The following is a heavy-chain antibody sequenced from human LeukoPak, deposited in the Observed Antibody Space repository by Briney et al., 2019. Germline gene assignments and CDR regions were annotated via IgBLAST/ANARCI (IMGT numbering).Heavy chain of an antibody. V-gene: IGHV3-11*01. CDR1: GFTFSDYY. CDR3: AKRPNYYDSSGSGYYFDY. J-gene: IGHJ4*02. Sequence: AGGSLRLSCAASGFTFSDYYMSWIRQAPGKGLEWVSYISSSGSTIYYADSVKGRFTISRDNSKNTLYLQMNSLRAEDTAVYYCAKRPNYYDSSGSGYYFDYWGQGTLVTVSS. D-gene: IGHD3-22*01. CDR2: ISSSGSTI.